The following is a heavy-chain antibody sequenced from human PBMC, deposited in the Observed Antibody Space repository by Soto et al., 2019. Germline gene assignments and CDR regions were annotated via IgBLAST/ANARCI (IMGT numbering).Heavy chain of an antibody. D-gene: IGHD1-26*01. CDR2: ISYDGSNK. J-gene: IGHJ4*02. CDR1: GFTFNKAW. Sequence: VQLVESGGGLVKPGGSLRLSCAASGFTFNKAWMNWVRQAPGKGLEWVAVISYDGSNKYYADSVKGRFTISRDNSKNTLYLQMNSLRAEDTAVYYCASGWELLSPIDYWGQGTLVTVSS. V-gene: IGHV3-30-3*01. CDR3: ASGWELLSPIDY.